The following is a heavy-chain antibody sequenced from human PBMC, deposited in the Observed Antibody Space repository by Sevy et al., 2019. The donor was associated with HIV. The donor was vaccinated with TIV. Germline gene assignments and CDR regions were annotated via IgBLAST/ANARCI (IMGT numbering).Heavy chain of an antibody. Sequence: ASVKVSCKASGGTFSSYAICWVRQAPGQGLEWMGRIIPIFGTANYAQKFQGRVTITADESTSTAYMELSSLRSEDTAVYYCARARQPRFGELFKALSDYYYYMDVWGKGTTVTVSS. D-gene: IGHD3-10*01. V-gene: IGHV1-69*13. CDR2: IIPIFGTA. J-gene: IGHJ6*03. CDR3: ARARQPRFGELFKALSDYYYYMDV. CDR1: GGTFSSYA.